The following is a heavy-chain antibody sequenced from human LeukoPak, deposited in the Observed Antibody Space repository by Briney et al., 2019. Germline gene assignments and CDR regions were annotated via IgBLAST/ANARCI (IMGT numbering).Heavy chain of an antibody. D-gene: IGHD4-11*01. CDR2: ISYDGSNK. Sequence: GGSLRLSCAASGFTFSSYAMHWVRQAPGKGLEWVAVISYDGSNKYYADSVKGRFTISRDNSKNTLYLQMNSLRAEDTAVYYCARDPSRLGGYSNLDYWGQGTLVTVSS. V-gene: IGHV3-30*04. CDR3: ARDPSRLGGYSNLDY. J-gene: IGHJ4*02. CDR1: GFTFSSYA.